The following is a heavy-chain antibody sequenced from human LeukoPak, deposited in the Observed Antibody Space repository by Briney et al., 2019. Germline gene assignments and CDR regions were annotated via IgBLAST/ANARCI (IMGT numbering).Heavy chain of an antibody. Sequence: VKPGGSLLLSCAASGFTFSTYTMNWVRQAPGKGLEWVANIKQDGSEKYYVDSVKGRFTISRDNAKNSLYLQMNSLGAEDTAVYYCARDSYSGYDSAWGQGTLVTVSS. J-gene: IGHJ5*02. CDR3: ARDSYSGYDSA. CDR2: IKQDGSEK. CDR1: GFTFSTYT. D-gene: IGHD5-12*01. V-gene: IGHV3-7*04.